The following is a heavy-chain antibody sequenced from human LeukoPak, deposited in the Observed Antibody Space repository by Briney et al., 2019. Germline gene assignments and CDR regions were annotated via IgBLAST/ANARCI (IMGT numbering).Heavy chain of an antibody. CDR1: GFTFSSYW. V-gene: IGHV3-7*01. J-gene: IGHJ4*02. Sequence: GGSLRLSCAASGFTFSSYWMSWVRQAPGKGLEWVANIKQDGSEKYYVDSVKGRFTISGDNAKNSLYRQMNSLRAEDTAVYYCARDGFSGSDDYWGQGTLVTVSS. CDR3: ARDGFSGSDDY. D-gene: IGHD3-10*01. CDR2: IKQDGSEK.